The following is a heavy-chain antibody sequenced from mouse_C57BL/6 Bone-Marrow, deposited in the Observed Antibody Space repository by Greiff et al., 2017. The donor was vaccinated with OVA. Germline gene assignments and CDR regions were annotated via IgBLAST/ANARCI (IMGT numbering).Heavy chain of an antibody. V-gene: IGHV1-50*01. Sequence: VKLQQPGAELVKPGASVKLSCKASGYTFTSYWMQWVKQRPGQGLEWIGEIDPSDSYTNYNQKFKGKATLTVDTSSSTAYMQLSSLTSEDSAVYYCAREGLLLRSQYYFDYWGQGTTLTVSS. D-gene: IGHD1-1*01. CDR3: AREGLLLRSQYYFDY. CDR1: GYTFTSYW. J-gene: IGHJ2*01. CDR2: IDPSDSYT.